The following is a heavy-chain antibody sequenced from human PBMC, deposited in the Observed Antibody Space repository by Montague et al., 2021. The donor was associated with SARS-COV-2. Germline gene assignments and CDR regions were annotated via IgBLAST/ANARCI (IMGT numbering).Heavy chain of an antibody. Sequence: TLSLTCAVSGGSISSGTYYWSWIRQPPGKGLEWIGYIYYNGHTYYNPSLQSRVTMLLDMSKNQFSLQLSSATAADTAVYFCARDSSGYFKYDYWGQGTLVTVSS. J-gene: IGHJ4*02. CDR1: GGSISSGTYY. V-gene: IGHV4-30-4*01. D-gene: IGHD3-9*01. CDR2: IYYNGHT. CDR3: ARDSSGYFKYDY.